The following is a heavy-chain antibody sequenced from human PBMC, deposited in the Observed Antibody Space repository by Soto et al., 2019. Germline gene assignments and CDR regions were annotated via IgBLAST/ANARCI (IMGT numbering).Heavy chain of an antibody. D-gene: IGHD3-10*01. CDR2: IYYSGSA. CDR1: GGSISSGGYY. J-gene: IGHJ4*02. V-gene: IGHV4-31*03. Sequence: SETLSLTCTVSGGSISSGGYYWSWIRQHPGKGLEWIGYIYYSGSAYYNPSLKSRVTISVDTSKNQFSLKLSSVTAADTAVYYCAREAPRYYYGSGSRYYFDYWGQGTLVTVSS. CDR3: AREAPRYYYGSGSRYYFDY.